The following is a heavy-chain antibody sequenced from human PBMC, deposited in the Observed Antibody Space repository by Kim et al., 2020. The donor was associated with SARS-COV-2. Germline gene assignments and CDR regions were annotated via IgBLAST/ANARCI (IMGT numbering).Heavy chain of an antibody. V-gene: IGHV5-51*01. Sequence: YSPSFQGQVTISADKSISTAYLQWSSLKASDTAMYYCAASMAVAGVLFDYWGQGTLVTVSS. CDR3: AASMAVAGVLFDY. D-gene: IGHD6-19*01. J-gene: IGHJ4*02.